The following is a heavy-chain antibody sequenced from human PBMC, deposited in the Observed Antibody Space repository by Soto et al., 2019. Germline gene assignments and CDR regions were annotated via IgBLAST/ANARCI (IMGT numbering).Heavy chain of an antibody. J-gene: IGHJ4*02. V-gene: IGHV3-30*18. CDR2: ISYDGSNK. D-gene: IGHD3-10*01. CDR3: AKGPQSWFGELLFDY. CDR1: GFTFSSYG. Sequence: QVQLVESGGGVVQPGRSLRLFCAASGFTFSSYGMHWVRQAPGKGLEWVAVISYDGSNKYYADSVKGRFTIPRDNSKNTLYLQMNSLRAEDTAVYYCAKGPQSWFGELLFDYWGQGTLVTVSS.